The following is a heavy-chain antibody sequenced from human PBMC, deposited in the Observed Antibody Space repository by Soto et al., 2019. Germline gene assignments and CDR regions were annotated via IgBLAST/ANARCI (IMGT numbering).Heavy chain of an antibody. CDR1: SGSISSLNW. CDR3: ARGSSGWLDY. D-gene: IGHD6-19*01. CDR2: IDQSGST. V-gene: IGHV4-4*02. Sequence: QVQLQESGPGLVKPSGTLSLICAVSSGSISSLNWWSWVRQPPGKGLEWIGEIDQSGSTNYNPSLKXXVXIXADQSKNQFSRKLNSMTAADTAVYYCARGSSGWLDYWGQGTLVTVSS. J-gene: IGHJ4*02.